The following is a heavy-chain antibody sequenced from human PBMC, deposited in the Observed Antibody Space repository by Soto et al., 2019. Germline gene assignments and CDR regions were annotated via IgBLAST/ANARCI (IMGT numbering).Heavy chain of an antibody. J-gene: IGHJ4*02. CDR1: GYTFTSYG. CDR2: ISAYNGNT. CDR3: AGVSGGACVY. D-gene: IGHD2-21*01. V-gene: IGHV1-18*01. Sequence: QVQLVQSGAEVKKPGASVKVSCKASGYTFTSYGISWVRQAPGQGLERMGWISAYNGNTNYAQKHKGRVTMTTHKSTSTFYSELRSLRRDDTDVFYCAGVSGGACVYWGQGTLVTVSS.